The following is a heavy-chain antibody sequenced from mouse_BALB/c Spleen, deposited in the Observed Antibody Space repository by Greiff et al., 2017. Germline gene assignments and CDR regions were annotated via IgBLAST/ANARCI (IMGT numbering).Heavy chain of an antibody. CDR1: GFSLTSYG. CDR3: ASWDHYAMDY. D-gene: IGHD4-1*01. J-gene: IGHJ4*01. V-gene: IGHV2-2*02. CDR2: IWSGGST. Sequence: VQLQQSGPGLVQPSQSLSITCTVSGFSLTSYGVHWVRQSPGKGLEWLGVIWSGGSTDYNAAFISRLSISKDNSKSQVFFKMNSLQANDTAIYYCASWDHYAMDYWGQGTSVTVSS.